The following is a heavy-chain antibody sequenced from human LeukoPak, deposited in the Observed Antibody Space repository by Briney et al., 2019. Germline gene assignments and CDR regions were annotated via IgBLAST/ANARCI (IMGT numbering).Heavy chain of an antibody. CDR1: GYTFTGYY. CDR3: ARSGAVAFDY. J-gene: IGHJ4*02. V-gene: IGHV1-18*04. D-gene: IGHD6-19*01. Sequence: GASVKVSCKASGYTFTGYYMHWVRQAPGQGLEWMGWISAYNGNTNYAQKLQGRVTMTTDTSTSTAYMELRSLRSDDTAVYYCARSGAVAFDYWGQGTLVTVSS. CDR2: ISAYNGNT.